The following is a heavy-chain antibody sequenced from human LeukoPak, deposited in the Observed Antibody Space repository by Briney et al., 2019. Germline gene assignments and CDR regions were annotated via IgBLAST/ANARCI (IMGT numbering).Heavy chain of an antibody. J-gene: IGHJ5*02. CDR1: GGTFISYA. CDR2: INPSGGST. V-gene: IGHV1-46*01. CDR3: ARDGAPNYYGSGSYLNWFDP. D-gene: IGHD3-10*01. Sequence: ASVKVSCKASGGTFISYAIGWVRQAPGQGLEWMGIINPSGGSTSYAQKFQGRVTMTRDTSTSTVYMELSSLRSEDTAVYYCARDGAPNYYGSGSYLNWFDPWGQGTLVTVSS.